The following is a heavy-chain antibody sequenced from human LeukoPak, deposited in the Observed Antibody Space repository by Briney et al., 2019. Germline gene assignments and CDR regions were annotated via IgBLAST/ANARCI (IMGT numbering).Heavy chain of an antibody. CDR2: INAGHGNT. Sequence: GASVKVSCKASGYTSTSYAIQWVRQAPGQRLEWMGWINAGHGNTKYSQNFQGRVTITRDTSASTAYMELSSLRSEDTAVYYCARGAGFAEPLPEYWGQGTLLTVSS. CDR3: ARGAGFAEPLPEY. J-gene: IGHJ4*02. D-gene: IGHD1-14*01. CDR1: GYTSTSYA. V-gene: IGHV1-3*01.